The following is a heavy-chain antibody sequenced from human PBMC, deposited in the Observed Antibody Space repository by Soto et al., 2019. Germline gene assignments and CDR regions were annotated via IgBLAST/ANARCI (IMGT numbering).Heavy chain of an antibody. D-gene: IGHD4-17*01. CDR3: AKDDYAARGYGMDV. J-gene: IGHJ6*02. Sequence: LRLSCAASGFTFDDYAMHWVRQAPGKGLEWVSGISWNSGSIGYADSVKGRFTISRDNAKNSLYLQMNSLRAEDTALYYCAKDDYAARGYGMDVWGQATTVTVSS. CDR2: ISWNSGSI. CDR1: GFTFDDYA. V-gene: IGHV3-9*01.